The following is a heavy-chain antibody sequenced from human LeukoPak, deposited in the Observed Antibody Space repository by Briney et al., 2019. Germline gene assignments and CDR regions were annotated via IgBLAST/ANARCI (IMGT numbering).Heavy chain of an antibody. J-gene: IGHJ1*01. V-gene: IGHV1-2*02. CDR3: ARSLLVVPAAIDEGRSIQH. CDR1: GYTFTGYY. CDR2: INPNSGGT. D-gene: IGHD2-2*01. Sequence: ASVKVSCKASGYTFTGYYMHWVRQAPGQGLEWMGWINPNSGGTNYAQKFQGRVTMTRDTSISTAYMELSRLRSDDTAVYYCARSLLVVPAAIDEGRSIQHWGQGTLVTVSS.